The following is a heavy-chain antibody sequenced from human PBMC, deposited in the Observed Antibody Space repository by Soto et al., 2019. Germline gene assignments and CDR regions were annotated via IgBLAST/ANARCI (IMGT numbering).Heavy chain of an antibody. CDR1: AGYISGGTYS. Sequence: PSETLSLTCAVSAGYISGGTYSCSWIRQPPGKCLEWIVFIYHSVSTYYNSSLKSRVTISVDRSKNHFFLNLTCVTAADTAVYYCATYRNFFQIWSQGSPVPGS. CDR3: ATYRNFFQI. CDR2: IYHSVST. J-gene: IGHJ3*02. V-gene: IGHV4-30-2*01.